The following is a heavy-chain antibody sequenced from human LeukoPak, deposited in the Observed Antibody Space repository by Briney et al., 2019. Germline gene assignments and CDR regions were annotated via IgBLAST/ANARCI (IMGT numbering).Heavy chain of an antibody. D-gene: IGHD1-26*01. J-gene: IGHJ4*02. Sequence: GGSLRLSCAASGFTVSSNYMTWVRQAPGKGLEWVANIKQDGSEKYYVDSVKGRFTISRDNAKNSLYLQMNSLRAEDTAVYYCAREVGTTGILNYWGQGTLATVSS. CDR3: AREVGTTGILNY. CDR2: IKQDGSEK. CDR1: GFTVSSNY. V-gene: IGHV3-7*01.